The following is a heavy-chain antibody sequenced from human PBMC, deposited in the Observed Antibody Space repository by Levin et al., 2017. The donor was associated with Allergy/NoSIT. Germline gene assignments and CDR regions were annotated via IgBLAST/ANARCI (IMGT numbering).Heavy chain of an antibody. V-gene: IGHV3-15*01. CDR3: TAGVGTSDFDF. CDR1: GFNFNNAW. Sequence: GGSLRLSCAASGFNFNNAWMSWVRQAPGKGLEWVGRIKSKTHGGTIDYAAPVKGRFTISRDDSQNNLSLQMNNLKTEDTAVYYCTAGVGTSDFDFWGQGTLVTVSS. CDR2: IKSKTHGGTI. J-gene: IGHJ4*02. D-gene: IGHD1-7*01.